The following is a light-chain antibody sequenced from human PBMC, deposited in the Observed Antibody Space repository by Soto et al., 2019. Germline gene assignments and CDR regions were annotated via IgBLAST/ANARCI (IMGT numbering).Light chain of an antibody. J-gene: IGLJ2*01. CDR3: CSYAGDYVL. CDR2: DVT. CDR1: SSDVGGYNY. V-gene: IGLV2-11*01. Sequence: QSALTQPRSVSGSPGQSVTISCTGTSSDVGGYNYVSWYQQHPGKAPKLIIFDVTERPSGVPDRFSGSKSGNTASLTISGLQADDETDYYCCSYAGDYVLFGGGTKLTVL.